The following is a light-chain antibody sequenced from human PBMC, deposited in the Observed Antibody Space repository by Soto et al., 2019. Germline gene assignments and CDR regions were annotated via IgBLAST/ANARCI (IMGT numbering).Light chain of an antibody. J-gene: IGKJ5*01. CDR3: QQSYSTPIT. CDR2: GAS. V-gene: IGKV1-39*01. Sequence: DIQMTQSPSSLSAPVGDRVTITCRASQSISSYLNWYQQKPGKAPKLLIYGASSLQSGVPARFSGSGSGTDFTLTISSLQPEDFATYYCQQSYSTPITFGQGTRLEI. CDR1: QSISSY.